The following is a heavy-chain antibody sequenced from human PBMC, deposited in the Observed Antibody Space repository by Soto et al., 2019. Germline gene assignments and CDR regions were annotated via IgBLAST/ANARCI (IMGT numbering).Heavy chain of an antibody. J-gene: IGHJ4*02. D-gene: IGHD6-13*01. CDR2: IIPIFGTA. CDR1: GGTFSSYA. CDR3: ARFEKRYSSSFVY. V-gene: IGHV1-69*06. Sequence: SVKVSCKASGGTFSSYAISWVRQAPGQGLEWMGGIIPIFGTANYAQKFQGRVTITADKSTSTAYMELSSLRSEDTAVYYCARFEKRYSSSFVYWGQGTLVTVSS.